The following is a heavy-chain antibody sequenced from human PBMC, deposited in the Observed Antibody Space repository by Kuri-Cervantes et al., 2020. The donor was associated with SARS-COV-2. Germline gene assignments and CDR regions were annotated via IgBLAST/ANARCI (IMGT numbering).Heavy chain of an antibody. CDR3: ARTLDYYGSGTYCFDY. Sequence: GSLRLSCIVSGGPVSSGSHYWSWIRQPPGKGLEWIGYIYYSGSTKYNPSLKSRVTMSVDTSKSQFSLKLNSVTPADTAVYYCARTLDYYGSGTYCFDYWGQGTLVTVSS. CDR2: IYYSGST. D-gene: IGHD3-10*01. CDR1: GGPVSSGSHY. J-gene: IGHJ4*02. V-gene: IGHV4-61*01.